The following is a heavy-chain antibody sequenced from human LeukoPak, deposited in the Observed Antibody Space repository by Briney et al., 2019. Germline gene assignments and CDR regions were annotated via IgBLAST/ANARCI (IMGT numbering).Heavy chain of an antibody. V-gene: IGHV1-18*01. J-gene: IGHJ4*02. Sequence: ASVKVSCKASGGTFSSYAISWVRQAPGQGLEWMGWINAYNGNTNYAQRLQGRVTMTTDTSTSTAYMELRSLRSDDTAVYYCARDLDFWSGYYDYWGQGTLVTVSS. CDR2: INAYNGNT. CDR1: GGTFSSYA. D-gene: IGHD3-3*01. CDR3: ARDLDFWSGYYDY.